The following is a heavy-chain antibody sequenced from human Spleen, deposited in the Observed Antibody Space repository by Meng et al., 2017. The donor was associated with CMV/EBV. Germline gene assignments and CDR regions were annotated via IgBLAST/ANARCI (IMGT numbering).Heavy chain of an antibody. V-gene: IGHV3-7*01. J-gene: IGHJ6*02. CDR1: GFTFSSYA. CDR3: AREKSSSFRFYYYYYGMDV. Sequence: GGSLRLSCAASGFTFSSYAMSWVRQAPGKGLEWVANIKQDGSEKYYVDSVKGRFTISRDNAKNSLYLQMNSLRAEDTAVYYCAREKSSSFRFYYYYYGMDVWGQGTTVTVSS. CDR2: IKQDGSEK. D-gene: IGHD6-6*01.